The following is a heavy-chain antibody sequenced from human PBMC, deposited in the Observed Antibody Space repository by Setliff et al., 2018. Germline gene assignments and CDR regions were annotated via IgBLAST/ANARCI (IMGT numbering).Heavy chain of an antibody. CDR3: ARVLHSGNNYPVLDY. J-gene: IGHJ4*02. CDR2: IHPWGGSSEST. Sequence: SETLSLTCAVSGGPTIGYYWTWIRQAPGKGLEWIGYIHPWGGSSESTNYSPSLKSRITISLDKSKSQFSLKLTSVTVADTAVYYCARVLHSGNNYPVLDYWGQGMLVTVSS. CDR1: GGPTIGYY. D-gene: IGHD5-18*01. V-gene: IGHV4-59*08.